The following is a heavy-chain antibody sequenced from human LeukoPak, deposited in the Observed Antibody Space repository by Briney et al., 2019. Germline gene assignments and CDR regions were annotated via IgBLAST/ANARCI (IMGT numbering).Heavy chain of an antibody. J-gene: IGHJ4*02. CDR2: IKQDGSEK. D-gene: IGHD6-13*01. Sequence: SLRLSCAVSGFSVNGYWMTWDRQAPGKGLEWVANIKQDGSEKNYVDSVKGRFTICRDKAENSLFIKMNSLRVEDTAVYYCAREWQGGIAAAGTRIEGDYWGQGTLVAAS. CDR3: AREWQGGIAAAGTRIEGDY. V-gene: IGHV3-7*01. CDR1: GFSVNGYW.